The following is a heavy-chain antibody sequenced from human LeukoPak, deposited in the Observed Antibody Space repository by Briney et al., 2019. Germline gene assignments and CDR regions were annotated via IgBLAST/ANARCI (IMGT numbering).Heavy chain of an antibody. D-gene: IGHD5-18*01. V-gene: IGHV3-30-3*01. CDR2: ISYDGSNK. J-gene: IGHJ4*02. Sequence: PGGSLRLSCAASRFTFSSYAMHWVRQAPGKGLEWVAVISYDGSNKYYADSVKGRFTISRDNSKNTLYLQMNSLRAEDTAVYYCARRGYSYDILDYWGQGTLVTVSS. CDR3: ARRGYSYDILDY. CDR1: RFTFSSYA.